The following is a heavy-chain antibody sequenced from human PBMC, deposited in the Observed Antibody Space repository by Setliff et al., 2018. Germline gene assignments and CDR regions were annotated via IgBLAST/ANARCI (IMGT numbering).Heavy chain of an antibody. V-gene: IGHV1-18*01. CDR3: ARAPSVELVTIRTNSWFTY. D-gene: IGHD5-18*01. Sequence: ASVKVSCKASGYTFRNYAFAWVRQAPGQGLEWVGWISVYNGDTNYAQKFQGRVTLTSDTSTSTAYMELRSLTSDDSAFYYCARAPSVELVTIRTNSWFTYWGQGTLVTVSS. J-gene: IGHJ4*02. CDR1: GYTFRNYA. CDR2: ISVYNGDT.